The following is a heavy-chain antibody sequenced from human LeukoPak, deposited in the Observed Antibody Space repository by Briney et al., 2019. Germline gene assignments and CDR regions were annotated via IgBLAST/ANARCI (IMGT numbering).Heavy chain of an antibody. Sequence: ASVKVSCKVSGYTLTELSMHWVRQAPGKGLEWMGGFDPEDGETIYAQKFQGRVTMTEDTSTDTAYMELSSPRSEDTAVYYCAKDRWGYCSGGSCYSSSWFDPWGQGTLVTVSS. V-gene: IGHV1-24*01. CDR2: FDPEDGET. J-gene: IGHJ5*02. CDR3: AKDRWGYCSGGSCYSSSWFDP. D-gene: IGHD2-15*01. CDR1: GYTLTELS.